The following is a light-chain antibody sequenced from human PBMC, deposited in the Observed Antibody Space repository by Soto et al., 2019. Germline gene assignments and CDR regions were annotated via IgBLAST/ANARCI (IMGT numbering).Light chain of an antibody. V-gene: IGLV1-44*01. Sequence: QAVVTQPPSASGTPGQRVTISCSGSGSNIGSNTVNWYQQLPGTAPKLLIYSDNQRPSGVPDRFSGSKSGTSASLAISGLQSEDEADYYCAARDDSLNGVIFGGGTKLTVL. CDR3: AARDDSLNGVI. J-gene: IGLJ2*01. CDR1: GSNIGSNT. CDR2: SDN.